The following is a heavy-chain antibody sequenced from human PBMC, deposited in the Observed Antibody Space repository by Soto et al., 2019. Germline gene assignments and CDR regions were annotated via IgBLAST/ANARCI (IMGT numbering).Heavy chain of an antibody. CDR2: ISYDGSNK. CDR3: ASYDFWSGLGVYYFDY. V-gene: IGHV3-30-3*01. Sequence: SLRLSCAASGFTFISYAMHWVRQAPGKGLEWVAVISYDGSNKYYADSVKGRFTISRDNSKNTLYLQMNSLRAEDTAVYYCASYDFWSGLGVYYFDYWGQGTLVTVSS. J-gene: IGHJ4*02. D-gene: IGHD3-3*01. CDR1: GFTFISYA.